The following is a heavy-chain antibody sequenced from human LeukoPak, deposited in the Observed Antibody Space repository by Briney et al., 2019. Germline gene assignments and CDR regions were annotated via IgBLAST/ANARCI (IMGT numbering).Heavy chain of an antibody. D-gene: IGHD1-1*01. CDR2: ITSSSSYT. CDR1: GFTFSSYS. V-gene: IGHV3-21*01. Sequence: GGSLRLSCAGSGFTFSSYSMNWVRQAPGKGLEWVSSITSSSSYTHYVDSVKGRFTISRDNAKNSLYLQMNSLRAEDTAVYYCARDYKYFDYWGLGTLVTVS. J-gene: IGHJ4*02. CDR3: ARDYKYFDY.